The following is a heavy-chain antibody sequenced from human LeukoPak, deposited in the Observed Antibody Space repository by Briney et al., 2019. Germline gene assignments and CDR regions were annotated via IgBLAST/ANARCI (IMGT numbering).Heavy chain of an antibody. CDR1: GFTFDTFG. Sequence: GGSLRLSCAASGFTFDTFGMHWVRRAPGQGLEWLSYISYSGRVIYYADSVKGRFTISRDNDENSLYLQMSGLRAEDTAVYYCARDDSGYYYYMDFWGEGTTVTVSS. J-gene: IGHJ6*03. V-gene: IGHV3-48*01. D-gene: IGHD3-10*01. CDR3: ARDDSGYYYYMDF. CDR2: ISYSGRVI.